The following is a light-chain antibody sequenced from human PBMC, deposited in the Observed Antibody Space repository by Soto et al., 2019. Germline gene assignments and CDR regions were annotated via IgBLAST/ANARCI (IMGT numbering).Light chain of an antibody. Sequence: QSVLTQSPSASGTPGQRVTISCSGSSSNIGSNIVNWYQQLPGTAPKLLIYSNSQRPSGVPDRFSGSKSGTSASLAIRGLQSEDEADYYCAAWDDSLNAYVFGTGTKSPP. V-gene: IGLV1-44*01. CDR1: SSNIGSNI. CDR3: AAWDDSLNAYV. J-gene: IGLJ1*01. CDR2: SNS.